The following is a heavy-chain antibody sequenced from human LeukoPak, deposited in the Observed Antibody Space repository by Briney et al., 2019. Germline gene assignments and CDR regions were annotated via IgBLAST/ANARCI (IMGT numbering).Heavy chain of an antibody. D-gene: IGHD4-17*01. CDR2: ISGSGGST. J-gene: IGHJ4*02. CDR3: AKDVAGTTVTTCDY. V-gene: IGHV3-23*01. CDR1: VFTFSSYA. Sequence: PGGSLRLSCAASVFTFSSYAMSWVRQAPGKGLEWVSGISGSGGSTNYADTVKGRFTISRDNSKNTLYLQMNSLRVEETAIYYCAKDVAGTTVTTCDYWGQGTLVTVSS.